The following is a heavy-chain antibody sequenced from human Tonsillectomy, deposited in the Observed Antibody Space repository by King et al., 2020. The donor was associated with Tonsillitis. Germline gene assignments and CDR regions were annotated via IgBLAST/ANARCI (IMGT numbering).Heavy chain of an antibody. J-gene: IGHJ3*02. Sequence: VQLVESGAEVKKPGSSVKVSCKASGGTFSSYAISWVRQAPGQGLEWMGRIIPILGIANYAQKFQGRVTITADKSTSTAYMELSSLRSEDTAVYYCARDQTPYSSGWSELADAFDIWGQGTMVTVSS. D-gene: IGHD6-19*01. CDR3: ARDQTPYSSGWSELADAFDI. CDR2: IIPILGIA. V-gene: IGHV1-69*09. CDR1: GGTFSSYA.